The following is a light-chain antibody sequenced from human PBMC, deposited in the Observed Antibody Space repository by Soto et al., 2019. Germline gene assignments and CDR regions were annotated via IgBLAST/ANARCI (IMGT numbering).Light chain of an antibody. CDR3: QQYGGSPIT. CDR2: GAS. Sequence: EIVLTQSPGTLSLSPGERGTLSCRASQSVSSSYLAWYQQKPGQAPRLLIYGASNRATGIPDKFSGSGSETDFTLTISRLEPEDFALYYCQQYGGSPITFGQGTRLEIK. J-gene: IGKJ5*01. V-gene: IGKV3-20*01. CDR1: QSVSSSY.